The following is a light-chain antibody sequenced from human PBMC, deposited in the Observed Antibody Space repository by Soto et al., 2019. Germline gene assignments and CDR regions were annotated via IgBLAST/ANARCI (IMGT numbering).Light chain of an antibody. J-gene: IGKJ1*01. CDR3: QHYNRSAGR. Sequence: IQITQSPSTLSASVGDRVTITCRASQSISTWLACYKQKPGKAPKLLIYDASSLESGVPSSFSGSGSGTEFTLAISSLQADDFATYYCQHYNRSAGRVGQGTKVEIK. CDR1: QSISTW. V-gene: IGKV1-5*01. CDR2: DAS.